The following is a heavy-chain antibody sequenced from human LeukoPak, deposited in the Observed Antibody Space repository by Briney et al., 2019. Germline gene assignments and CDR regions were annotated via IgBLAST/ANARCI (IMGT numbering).Heavy chain of an antibody. V-gene: IGHV4-39*07. D-gene: IGHD3-16*02. CDR3: ARIYGLYQEAMDV. CDR1: GGSMTAGDYY. CDR2: S. Sequence: PSETLSLTCSVSGGSMTAGDYYWGWVRQCPGTGPQWIATSYQGASLKSRVSISLDTSKNQFFLSLTSVTAADTAVYYCARIYGLYQEAMDVWGSGITVTVSS. J-gene: IGHJ6*04.